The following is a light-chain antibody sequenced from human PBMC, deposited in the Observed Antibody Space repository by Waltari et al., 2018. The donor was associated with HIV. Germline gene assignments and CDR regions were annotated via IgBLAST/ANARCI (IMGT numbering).Light chain of an antibody. CDR1: SSDVGGYHY. CDR3: SSYAGSNNLV. V-gene: IGLV2-8*01. Sequence: QSALTQPPSASGSPGPSVTLPCPGTSSDVGGYHYVSWYQQHPGKAPKLMIYEVSKRPSGVPDRFSGSKSGNTASLTVSGLQAEDEADYYCSSYAGSNNLVFGGGTKLTVL. CDR2: EVS. J-gene: IGLJ2*01.